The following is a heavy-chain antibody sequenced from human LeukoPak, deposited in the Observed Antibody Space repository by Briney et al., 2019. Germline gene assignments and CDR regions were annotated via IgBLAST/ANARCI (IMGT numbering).Heavy chain of an antibody. CDR3: AREPIVVVTGFDY. CDR2: INHSGST. D-gene: IGHD2-21*02. J-gene: IGHJ4*02. CDR1: GGSFSGYY. Sequence: SETLSLTCAVYGGSFSGYYWSWIRQPPGKGLEWIGEINHSGSTNYNPSLKSRVTISVDTSKNQFSLKLSSVTAADTAVYYCAREPIVVVTGFDYWGQGTLVTVSS. V-gene: IGHV4-34*01.